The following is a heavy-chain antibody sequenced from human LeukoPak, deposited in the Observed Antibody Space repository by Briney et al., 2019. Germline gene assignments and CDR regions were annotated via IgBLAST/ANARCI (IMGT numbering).Heavy chain of an antibody. Sequence: PGGSLRLSCAASGFTVSSNYMSWVHQAPRKGLEWGSVISSGGSTYHAHSVKGRFTISRDNSKNTLYLQMNSLRAEDTAVYYCARGSHSGYYDFWSGYYAFDYWGQGTLVTVSS. V-gene: IGHV3-66*02. CDR1: GFTVSSNY. D-gene: IGHD3-3*01. J-gene: IGHJ4*02. CDR3: ARGSHSGYYDFWSGYYAFDY. CDR2: ISSGGST.